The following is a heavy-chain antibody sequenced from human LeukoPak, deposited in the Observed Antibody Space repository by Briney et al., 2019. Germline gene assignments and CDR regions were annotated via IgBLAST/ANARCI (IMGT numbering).Heavy chain of an antibody. Sequence: GESLKISCKGSGYSFTSYWIGWVRPLPGKGLEWMGIIYPGDSDTRYSPSFQGQVTISADKSISTAYLQWSSLKASDTAMYYCARHRPPPNYYDSGYYYGMDVWGQGTTVTVSS. CDR3: ARHRPPPNYYDSGYYYGMDV. CDR2: IYPGDSDT. J-gene: IGHJ6*02. V-gene: IGHV5-51*01. CDR1: GYSFTSYW. D-gene: IGHD3-22*01.